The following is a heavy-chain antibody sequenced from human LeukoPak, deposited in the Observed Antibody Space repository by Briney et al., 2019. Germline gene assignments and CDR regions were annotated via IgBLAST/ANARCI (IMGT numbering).Heavy chain of an antibody. V-gene: IGHV4-39*01. CDR2: IYYSGST. Sequence: SGTLSLTCAVSGGSISGNEYYWGWIRQPPGKGLEWIGSIYYSGSTFYQPSLKSRVTISVDTSKNQFSLKLTSVTAADTAVYYCARTRNFDFDYWGQGTLVTVSS. J-gene: IGHJ4*02. D-gene: IGHD4-11*01. CDR1: GGSISGNEYY. CDR3: ARTRNFDFDY.